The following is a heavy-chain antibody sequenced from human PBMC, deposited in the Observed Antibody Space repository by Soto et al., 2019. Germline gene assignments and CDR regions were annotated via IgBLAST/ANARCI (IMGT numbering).Heavy chain of an antibody. D-gene: IGHD3-9*01. CDR3: ARRRPTGYYNY. V-gene: IGHV3-11*05. Sequence: VQLVESGGDLVKPGGSLRLSCAASGFPFSDYYMSWIRQAPGKGLEWVSSISSSSSDTNYAQSVKGRFTISRDNAKNSLHLQMNSLRAEDTAMYYCARRRPTGYYNYWGQGTLVTVSA. CDR2: ISSSSSDT. J-gene: IGHJ4*02. CDR1: GFPFSDYY.